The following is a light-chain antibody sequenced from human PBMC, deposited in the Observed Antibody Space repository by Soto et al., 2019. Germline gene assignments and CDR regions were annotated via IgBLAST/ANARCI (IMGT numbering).Light chain of an antibody. V-gene: IGKV1-5*03. J-gene: IGKJ1*01. CDR1: QSINKW. CDR2: EVS. CDR3: QHYSGDRAT. Sequence: DILLTQSPSTLSASVGDRVTISCRASQSINKWLAWYQHKPGKAPNLLIYEVSTLHSGVPSRFSGSGSGTEFTLTSSSLRPDDFATYYCQHYSGDRATFGKGTKVEI.